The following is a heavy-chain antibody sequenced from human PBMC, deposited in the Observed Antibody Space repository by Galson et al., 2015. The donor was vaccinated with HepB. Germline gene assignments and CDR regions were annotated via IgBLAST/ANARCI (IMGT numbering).Heavy chain of an antibody. V-gene: IGHV4-30-4*01. Sequence: GGSISSGDYYWSWIRQPPGKGLEWIGYIYYSGSTYYNPSLKSRVTISVDTSKNQFSLKLSSVTAADTAVYYCARASHHHYYDSSGWRQGAFDIWGQGTMVTVSS. J-gene: IGHJ3*02. CDR2: IYYSGST. CDR3: ARASHHHYYDSSGWRQGAFDI. D-gene: IGHD3-22*01. CDR1: GGSISSGDYY.